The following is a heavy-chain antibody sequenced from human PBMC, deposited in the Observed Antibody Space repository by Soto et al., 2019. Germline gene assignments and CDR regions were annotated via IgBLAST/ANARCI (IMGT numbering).Heavy chain of an antibody. CDR2: ISGNGATT. CDR1: GVAFSFYS. J-gene: IGHJ4*02. D-gene: IGHD3-10*01. V-gene: IGHV3-23*01. Sequence: EVALLESGGGLVQPGGSLRLSCEVSGVAFSFYSMSWVRQAPGKGLEWVASISGNGATTYYAASGKGRFTFSRDNSKNTVHLQMNSLRGEDTAVYYCAKYRGGFTSGGEFFDFWGQGTLVTVSS. CDR3: AKYRGGFTSGGEFFDF.